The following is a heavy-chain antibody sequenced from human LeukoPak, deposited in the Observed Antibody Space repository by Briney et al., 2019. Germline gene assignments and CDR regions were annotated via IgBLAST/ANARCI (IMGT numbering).Heavy chain of an antibody. Sequence: HPGGTLRLSCAASGFTFSSYAMSWVRQAPGKGLEWVSAISGSGGSTYYADSVKGRFTISRDNSKNTLYLQMNSLRAEDTAVYYCAKDLSYRIQLWLGIFDYWGQGTLVTVSS. J-gene: IGHJ4*02. CDR3: AKDLSYRIQLWLGIFDY. CDR1: GFTFSSYA. V-gene: IGHV3-23*01. D-gene: IGHD5-18*01. CDR2: ISGSGGST.